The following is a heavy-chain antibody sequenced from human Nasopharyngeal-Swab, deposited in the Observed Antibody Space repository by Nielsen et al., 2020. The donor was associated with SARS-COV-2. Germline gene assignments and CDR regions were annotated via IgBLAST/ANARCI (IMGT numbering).Heavy chain of an antibody. CDR1: GGSISSSSYY. CDR2: IYYSGST. D-gene: IGHD1-26*01. V-gene: IGHV4-39*01. CDR3: ARLGWELRLDY. Sequence: SETLPLTCTVSGGSISSSSYYWGWIRQPPGKGLEWIGSIYYSGSTYYNPSLKSRVTISVDTSKNQFSLKLSSVTAADTAVYYCARLGWELRLDYWGQGTLVTVSS. J-gene: IGHJ4*02.